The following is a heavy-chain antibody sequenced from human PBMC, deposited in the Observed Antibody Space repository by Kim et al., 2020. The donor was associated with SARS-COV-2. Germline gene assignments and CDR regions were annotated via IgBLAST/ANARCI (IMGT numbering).Heavy chain of an antibody. CDR3: ASGLRFLEWLSKDAFDI. Sequence: SETLSLTCAVYGGSFSGYYWSWIRQPPGKGLEWIGEINHSGSTNYNPSLKSRVTISVDTSKNQFSLKLSSVTAADTAVYYCASGLRFLEWLSKDAFDIWG. CDR1: GGSFSGYY. D-gene: IGHD3-3*01. V-gene: IGHV4-34*01. CDR2: INHSGST. J-gene: IGHJ3*02.